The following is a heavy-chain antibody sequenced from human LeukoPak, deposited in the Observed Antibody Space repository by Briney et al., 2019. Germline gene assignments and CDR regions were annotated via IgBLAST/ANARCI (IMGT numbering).Heavy chain of an antibody. CDR1: GFTVSSNY. J-gene: IGHJ4*02. Sequence: GGSLRLSCAASGFTVSSNYMSWVRQAPGKGLEWVSVIYSGGSTYYADSVKGRFTISRDNSKNTLYLQMNSLRAEDTAVYYCASSGIQRSYFGELLSSASDYWGQGTLVTVSS. CDR3: ASSGIQRSYFGELLSSASDY. V-gene: IGHV3-53*01. D-gene: IGHD3-10*01. CDR2: IYSGGST.